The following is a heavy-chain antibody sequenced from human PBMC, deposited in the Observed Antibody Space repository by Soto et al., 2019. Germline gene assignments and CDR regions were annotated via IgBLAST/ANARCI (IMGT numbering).Heavy chain of an antibody. V-gene: IGHV4-59*12. D-gene: IGHD2-8*02. CDR1: GGSISSYY. J-gene: IGHJ4*02. CDR3: ARDKITGLFDY. Sequence: SETLSLTCTVSGGSISSYYWSWIRQPPGKGLERIGYIYYSGSTNYNPSLKSRVTISVDTSKNQFSLKLTPVTAADTAVYYCARDKITGLFDYWGQGTLVTVSS. CDR2: IYYSGST.